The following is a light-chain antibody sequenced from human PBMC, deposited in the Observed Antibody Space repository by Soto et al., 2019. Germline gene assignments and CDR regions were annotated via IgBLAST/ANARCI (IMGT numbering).Light chain of an antibody. CDR1: QSVSSN. CDR3: QQYNYWPL. J-gene: IGKJ3*01. V-gene: IGKV3-15*01. Sequence: EIEMTQSPATLSVSPGERATISCRASQSVSSNLAWYQQKPGQAPRLLIYGASTRATGIPARFSGSGSGTEFTLTISSLQSEDFAVYYCQQYNYWPLLGPGTKVDIK. CDR2: GAS.